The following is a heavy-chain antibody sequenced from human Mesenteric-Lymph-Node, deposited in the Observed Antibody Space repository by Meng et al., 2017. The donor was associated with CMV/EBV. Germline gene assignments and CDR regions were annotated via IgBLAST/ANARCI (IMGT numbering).Heavy chain of an antibody. V-gene: IGHV5-51*01. Sequence: KVSCKGSGYTFTNYWIGWVRQMPGKGLECMGIIYPGDSDTKYSPSFQGQVTISADKSISTAYLQWSSLKASDTAMYYCARSIAVAGYYYYYGMDVWGQGTTVTVSS. CDR1: GYTFTNYW. D-gene: IGHD6-19*01. J-gene: IGHJ6*02. CDR2: IYPGDSDT. CDR3: ARSIAVAGYYYYYGMDV.